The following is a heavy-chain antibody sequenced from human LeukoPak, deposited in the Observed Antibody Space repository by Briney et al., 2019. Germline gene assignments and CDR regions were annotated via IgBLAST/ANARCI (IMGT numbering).Heavy chain of an antibody. Sequence: GASVKVSCKASGYTFTGYYMHWVRQAPGQGLEWMGRINPNSGGTNYAQKFQGRVTMTRDTSISTAYMELSRLRSDDTAVYYCARDYSNYPKYYFDYWGQGTPVTVSS. CDR1: GYTFTGYY. CDR3: ARDYSNYPKYYFDY. J-gene: IGHJ4*02. D-gene: IGHD4-11*01. CDR2: INPNSGGT. V-gene: IGHV1-2*06.